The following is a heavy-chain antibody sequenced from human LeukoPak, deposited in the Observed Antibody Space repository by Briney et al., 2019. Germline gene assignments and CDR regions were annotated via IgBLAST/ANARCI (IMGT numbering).Heavy chain of an antibody. D-gene: IGHD6-19*01. Sequence: ASVKVSCKASGYTFTSYAMHWVRQAPGQRLEWMGWINAGNGNTKYSQKFQGRVTITRDTSASTAYMELSSLRSEDTAVYYCARGKAYSSGWSGQGASTWFDPWGQGTLVTVSS. V-gene: IGHV1-3*01. CDR3: ARGKAYSSGWSGQGASTWFDP. J-gene: IGHJ5*02. CDR2: INAGNGNT. CDR1: GYTFTSYA.